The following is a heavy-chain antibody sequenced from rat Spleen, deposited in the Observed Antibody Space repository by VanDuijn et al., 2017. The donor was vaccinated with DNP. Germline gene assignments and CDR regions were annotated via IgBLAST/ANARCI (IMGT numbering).Heavy chain of an antibody. CDR2: ISYSGST. Sequence: EVQLQESGPGLVKPSQSLSLICSVTGYSITSNYWGWIRKFPGNKMDWIGHISYSGSTTYNPSLKSRISITRDTSKNQFFLHLHSVTTEDTATYYCARWNIGTSTLDYWGQGVMVTVSS. CDR1: GYSITSNY. V-gene: IGHV3-1*01. CDR3: ARWNIGTSTLDY. D-gene: IGHD1-5*01. J-gene: IGHJ2*01.